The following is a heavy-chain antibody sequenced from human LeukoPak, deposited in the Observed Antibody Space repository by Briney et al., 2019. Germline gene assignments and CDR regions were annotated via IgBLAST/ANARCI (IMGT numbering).Heavy chain of an antibody. CDR3: ARGAPVNWFDP. Sequence: ASVKVSCXASGYTFTSYDINWVRQAIGQGLEWMGWMNPNSGNTGYAQKFQGRVTITRNTSISTAYMELSSLRSEDTAVYYCARGAPVNWFDPWGQGTLVTVSS. CDR1: GYTFTSYD. J-gene: IGHJ5*02. CDR2: MNPNSGNT. V-gene: IGHV1-8*03. D-gene: IGHD2-2*01.